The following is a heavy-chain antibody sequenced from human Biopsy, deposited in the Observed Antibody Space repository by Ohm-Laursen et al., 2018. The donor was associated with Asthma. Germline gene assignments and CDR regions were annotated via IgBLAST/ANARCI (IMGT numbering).Heavy chain of an antibody. J-gene: IGHJ1*01. CDR3: ARGVVYGGGSYAEYFQH. D-gene: IGHD4-23*01. CDR2: VFYGGAT. CDR1: GDSISSYH. Sequence: GTLSLTCTVSGDSISSYHWSWIRQPPGKGLEWIGYVFYGGATNYNPSLKSRVTISVDTSKNQFFLRLSSVTAADTAVYYCARGVVYGGGSYAEYFQHWGQGTLVTVSS. V-gene: IGHV4-59*01.